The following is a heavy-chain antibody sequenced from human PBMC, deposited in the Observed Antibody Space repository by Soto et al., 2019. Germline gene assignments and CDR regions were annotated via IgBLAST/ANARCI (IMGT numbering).Heavy chain of an antibody. V-gene: IGHV1-69*02. Sequence: QVHLVQSGAEVKKPGSSVKVSCQASGSTFSSYTVSWVRQAPGQGLEWMGRIIPVLGVTNYAPKFKGRVTITPDKSKTTAYMELSSLRSGDTAVYYCARRRYCGADCYSKYYYGMDVWGQGTTVTVSS. J-gene: IGHJ6*02. CDR1: GSTFSSYT. CDR3: ARRRYCGADCYSKYYYGMDV. CDR2: IIPVLGVT. D-gene: IGHD2-21*02.